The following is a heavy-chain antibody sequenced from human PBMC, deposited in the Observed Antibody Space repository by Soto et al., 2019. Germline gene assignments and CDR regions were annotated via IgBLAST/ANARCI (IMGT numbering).Heavy chain of an antibody. J-gene: IGHJ4*02. Sequence: PSETLSLTCTVSGGSLSSSSYYWGWIRQPPGKGLEWIGSIYYSGSTYYNPSLKSRVTISVDTSKNQFSLKLSSVTAADTAVYYCARLRLNFDYWGQGTLVTVSS. D-gene: IGHD6-25*01. CDR3: ARLRLNFDY. CDR1: GGSLSSSSYY. CDR2: IYYSGST. V-gene: IGHV4-39*01.